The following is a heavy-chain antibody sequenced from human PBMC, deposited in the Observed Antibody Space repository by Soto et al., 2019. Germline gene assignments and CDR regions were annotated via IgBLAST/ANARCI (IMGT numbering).Heavy chain of an antibody. Sequence: QVQLVQSGAEVKKPGASVKVSCKASGYTFTSYDINWVRQATGQGLAWMGWMNPNSGNTGYAQKFQGRVTMTRNTSISTAYMELSSLRSEDTAMYYCARGSKGSSWYAYWFDPWGQGTLVTVSS. CDR1: GYTFTSYD. CDR2: MNPNSGNT. V-gene: IGHV1-8*01. J-gene: IGHJ5*02. CDR3: ARGSKGSSWYAYWFDP. D-gene: IGHD6-13*01.